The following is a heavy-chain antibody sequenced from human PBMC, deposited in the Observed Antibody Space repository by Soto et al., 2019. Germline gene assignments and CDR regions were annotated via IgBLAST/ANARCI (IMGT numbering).Heavy chain of an antibody. CDR1: GYTFTSYY. D-gene: IGHD2-2*02. CDR3: ARDQNTHDFDY. V-gene: IGHV1-46*01. J-gene: IGHJ4*02. CDR2: INPSGGST. Sequence: GASVKVSCKASGYTFTSYYMHWVRQAPGQGLEWMGIINPSGGSTSYAQKFQGRVTMTRDTSTSTVYMELSSLRSENAAVYYCARDQNTHDFDYWGQGTLVTVSS.